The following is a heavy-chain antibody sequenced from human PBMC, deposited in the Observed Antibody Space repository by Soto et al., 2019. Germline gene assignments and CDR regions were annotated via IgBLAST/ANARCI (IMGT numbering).Heavy chain of an antibody. V-gene: IGHV3-23*01. J-gene: IGHJ3*02. CDR3: ANYCSYGPQNKFDAFDI. CDR1: GLTFRSSA. D-gene: IGHD5-18*01. CDR2: ISGSGGST. Sequence: GGSLRLSCAASGLTFRSSAMSWVRQAPGKGLEWVSAISGSGGSTYYADSLKGRLTISRDNSKNTLYLQMNRLRPKDTAVYYCANYCSYGPQNKFDAFDIWGQGTMVTVSS.